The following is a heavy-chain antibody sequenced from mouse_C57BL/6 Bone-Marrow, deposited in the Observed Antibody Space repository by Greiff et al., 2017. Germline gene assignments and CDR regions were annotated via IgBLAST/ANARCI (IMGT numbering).Heavy chain of an antibody. CDR2: ISDGGSYT. J-gene: IGHJ4*01. Sequence: EVQLMESGGGLVKPGGSLKLSCAASGFTFSSYAMSWVRQTPEKRLEWVATISDGGSYTYYPDNVKGRFTISRDNAKNNLYLQMSHLTSEDTAMYYCTRWLLGAMNYWGQGTSVTVTA. CDR1: GFTFSSYA. D-gene: IGHD2-3*01. V-gene: IGHV5-4*01. CDR3: TRWLLGAMNY.